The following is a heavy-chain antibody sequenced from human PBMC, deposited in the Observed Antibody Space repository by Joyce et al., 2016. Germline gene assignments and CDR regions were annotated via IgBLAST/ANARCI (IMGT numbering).Heavy chain of an antibody. CDR3: ARGVTATTSYYYYMDV. Sequence: QVHLQESGPGLLKPSETLSLSCIVSGVSISSYNWNWIRQPAGKGLEWIGRLYPSGRTIYSPSLKSRVALSADTAKNQLSLNLTSVTDADAAVYFCARGVTATTSYYYYMDVWGNGATVTVSS. D-gene: IGHD4-17*01. CDR2: LYPSGRT. CDR1: GVSISSYN. V-gene: IGHV4-4*07. J-gene: IGHJ6*03.